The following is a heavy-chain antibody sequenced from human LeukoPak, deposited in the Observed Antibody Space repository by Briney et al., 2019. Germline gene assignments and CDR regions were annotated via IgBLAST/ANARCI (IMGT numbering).Heavy chain of an antibody. Sequence: SETLSLTCTDSVGSISSYYWSWIRQPPGKGLEWIGHIYYSGSTNYNPSLQSRVTISVDTSKNQFSLKLSSVTAADPAVYYCAREKYYYDSSGSPNWFDPWGQGTLVTVS. V-gene: IGHV4-59*01. CDR2: IYYSGST. CDR1: VGSISSYY. CDR3: AREKYYYDSSGSPNWFDP. J-gene: IGHJ5*02. D-gene: IGHD3-22*01.